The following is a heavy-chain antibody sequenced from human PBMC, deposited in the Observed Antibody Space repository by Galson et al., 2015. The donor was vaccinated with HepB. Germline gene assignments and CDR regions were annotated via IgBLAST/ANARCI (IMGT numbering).Heavy chain of an antibody. CDR3: ANVFRGGYCSSTSCYMGAFDI. V-gene: IGHV3-23*01. J-gene: IGHJ3*02. Sequence: SLRLSCAASGFTFSSYAMSWVRQAPGKGLEWVSAISGSGGSTYYADSVKGRFTISRDNSKNTLYLQMNSLRAEDTAVYYCANVFRGGYCSSTSCYMGAFDIWGQGTMVTVSS. CDR2: ISGSGGST. CDR1: GFTFSSYA. D-gene: IGHD2-2*02.